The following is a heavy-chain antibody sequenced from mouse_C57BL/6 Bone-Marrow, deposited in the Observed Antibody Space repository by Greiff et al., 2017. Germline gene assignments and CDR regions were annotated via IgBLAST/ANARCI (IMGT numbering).Heavy chain of an antibody. V-gene: IGHV1-36*01. D-gene: IGHD1-1*01. Sequence: EVQLQQSGPVLVKPGPSVKISCKASGFTFTDYYMHWVKQSHGKSLEWIGLVYPYNGGTSYNQKFKGKATLTVATSSSTAYMELNSLACEDSAVYYWARSTVVAKDYAMDYWGQGTSVTVSS. CDR1: GFTFTDYY. CDR3: ARSTVVAKDYAMDY. CDR2: VYPYNGGT. J-gene: IGHJ4*01.